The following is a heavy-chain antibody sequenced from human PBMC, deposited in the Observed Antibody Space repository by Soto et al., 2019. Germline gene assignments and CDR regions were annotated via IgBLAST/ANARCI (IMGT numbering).Heavy chain of an antibody. CDR2: FDPEDGET. D-gene: IGHD5-18*01. CDR3: ENWHSYLPGMDV. V-gene: IGHV1-24*01. Sequence: ASVKVSCKVSGYTLTELSMHWVRQAPGKGLEWMGGFDPEDGETIYAQKFQGRVTMTEDTSTDTAYMELSSLRSEDTAVYYCENWHSYLPGMDVWGQGTTVTVSS. CDR1: GYTLTELS. J-gene: IGHJ6*02.